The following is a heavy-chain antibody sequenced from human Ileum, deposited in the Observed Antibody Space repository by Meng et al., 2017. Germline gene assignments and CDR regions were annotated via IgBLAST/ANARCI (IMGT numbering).Heavy chain of an antibody. V-gene: IGHV3-7*01. CDR2: IKEDGNEK. CDR1: GFTFSSYW. J-gene: IGHJ4*02. CDR3: ARAWSYSRDY. Sequence: GGSLRLSCAASGFTFSSYWMTWVRQAPGKGLEWVASIKEDGNEKNYLDSVKGRFTISRDNAKNSLYLQMNSLRADDTAVYYCARAWSYSRDYWGQGTLVTVYS. D-gene: IGHD1-26*01.